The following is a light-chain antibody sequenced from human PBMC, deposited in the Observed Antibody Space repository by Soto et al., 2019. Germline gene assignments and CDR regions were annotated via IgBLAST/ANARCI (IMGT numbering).Light chain of an antibody. CDR1: QRVSSSY. J-gene: IGKJ5*01. CDR3: QQYGSSPT. CDR2: GAS. V-gene: IGKV3-20*01. Sequence: EIVLTQSPGTLPLSPGERATLSCRASQRVSSSYLAWYQQKPGQAPRLLIYGASSRATGIPDRFSGSGSGTDFTLTISRLEPEDFAVYYCQQYGSSPTFGQGTRLEIK.